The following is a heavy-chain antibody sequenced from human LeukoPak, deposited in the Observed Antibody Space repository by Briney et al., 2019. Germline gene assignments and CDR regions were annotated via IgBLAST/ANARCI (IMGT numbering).Heavy chain of an antibody. CDR3: AKRGVVIRVVLVGFHKEANYFES. V-gene: IGHV3-23*01. D-gene: IGHD3-10*01. J-gene: IGHJ4*02. CDR2: ICGSGGGA. CDR1: WITPSNYG. Sequence: GGAPRPSRASSWITPSNYGLSRGPPAPGEGAGRVAGICGSGGGAKNADSVKGRFTISRDNSKNTLFLQMTSLRAEDTAVYFCAKRGVVIRVVLVGFHKEANYFESWGQGALVTVSS.